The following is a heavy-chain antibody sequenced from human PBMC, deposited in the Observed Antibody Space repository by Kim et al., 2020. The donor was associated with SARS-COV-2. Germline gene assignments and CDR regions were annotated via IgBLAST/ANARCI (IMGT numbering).Heavy chain of an antibody. CDR1: GGSISSYY. CDR2: IYYSGST. D-gene: IGHD2-21*01. J-gene: IGHJ6*02. CDR3: ARRVNSPPAYYYYGMDV. Sequence: SETLSLTCTVSGGSISSYYWSWIRQPPGKGLEWIGYIYYSGSTNYNPSLKSRVTISVDTSKNQFSLKLSSVTAADTAVYYCARRVNSPPAYYYYGMDVWGQGTTVTVSS. V-gene: IGHV4-59*08.